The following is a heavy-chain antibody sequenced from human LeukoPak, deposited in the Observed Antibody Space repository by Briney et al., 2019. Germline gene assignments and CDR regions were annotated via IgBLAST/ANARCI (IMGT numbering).Heavy chain of an antibody. CDR2: IYPDDSDT. D-gene: IGHD2-8*01. CDR1: GYSFTSYW. V-gene: IGHV5-51*01. Sequence: GESLKITCKGSGYSFTSYWIGWVRQMPGKGLEWMGIIYPDDSDTKYSPSFQGQVTISADKSISTAYLQWSSLKASDTAMYYCARLAFCTNAVCFSNYYYSMDVWGRGTTVTVSS. J-gene: IGHJ6*03. CDR3: ARLAFCTNAVCFSNYYYSMDV.